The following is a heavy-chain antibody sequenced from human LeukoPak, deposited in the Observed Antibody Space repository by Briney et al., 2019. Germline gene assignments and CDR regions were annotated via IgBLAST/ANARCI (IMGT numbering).Heavy chain of an antibody. V-gene: IGHV4-59*01. Sequence: PPETLSLTCTVSGGSISSYYWSWIRQPPGKGLEWIGYIYYSGSTNYNPSLKSRVTISVDTSKNQFSLKLSSVTAADTAVYYCARATVTTPHFDYWGQGTLVTVSS. D-gene: IGHD4-17*01. J-gene: IGHJ4*02. CDR3: ARATVTTPHFDY. CDR2: IYYSGST. CDR1: GGSISSYY.